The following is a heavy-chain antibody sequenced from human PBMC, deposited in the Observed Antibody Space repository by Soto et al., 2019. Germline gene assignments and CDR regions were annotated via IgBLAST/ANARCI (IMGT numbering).Heavy chain of an antibody. V-gene: IGHV3-53*01. CDR2: LYSGGST. CDR3: ARQLGRNTGFDN. Sequence: GGSLRLSCAASGFTVSSNYMSWVRQAPGKGLEWVSVLYSGGSTYYADSVKGRFTISRDNSKNTLYLQMNILRAEDTAVYYCARQLGRNTGFDNWGQGTLVPVSS. J-gene: IGHJ4*02. CDR1: GFTVSSNY. D-gene: IGHD1-1*01.